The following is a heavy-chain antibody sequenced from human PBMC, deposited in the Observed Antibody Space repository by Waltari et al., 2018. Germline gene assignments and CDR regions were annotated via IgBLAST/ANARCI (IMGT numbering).Heavy chain of an antibody. CDR1: GYSFTGHY. J-gene: IGHJ5*02. Sequence: QVQLVQSGAEVKKPGASVRLSCKTSGYSFTGHYIHWVRQAPGQGLELMGWIHPLSGGTNYAQKFQGRVTMTRDTSISTAYMELSRLRSDDTAVYYCAREGGRAAAGTWWFDPWGQGTLVTVSS. D-gene: IGHD6-13*01. CDR2: IHPLSGGT. CDR3: AREGGRAAAGTWWFDP. V-gene: IGHV1-2*02.